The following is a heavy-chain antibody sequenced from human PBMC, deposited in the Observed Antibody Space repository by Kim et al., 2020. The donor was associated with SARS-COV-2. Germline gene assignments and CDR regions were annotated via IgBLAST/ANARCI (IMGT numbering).Heavy chain of an antibody. Sequence: TNDAQKLQGRVTMTTDTSTSTAYMELRSLRSDDTAVYYCARISSDYYFDYWGQGTLVTVSS. D-gene: IGHD2-21*01. CDR2: T. V-gene: IGHV1-18*01. J-gene: IGHJ4*02. CDR3: ARISSDYYFDY.